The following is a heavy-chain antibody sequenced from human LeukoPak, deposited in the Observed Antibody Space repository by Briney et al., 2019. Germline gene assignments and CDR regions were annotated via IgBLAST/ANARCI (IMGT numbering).Heavy chain of an antibody. J-gene: IGHJ5*02. CDR1: GFTVSSNY. D-gene: IGHD2-2*01. CDR3: ARVKVGRLDP. Sequence: GGSLRPSCAASGFTVSSNYMSWVRQAPGKGLEWVSGIYSGGTTYYADSVKGRFTISRDNSKNTLFLHMNSLTAEDTAVYYCARVKVGRLDPWGQGTLVTVSS. V-gene: IGHV3-53*01. CDR2: IYSGGTT.